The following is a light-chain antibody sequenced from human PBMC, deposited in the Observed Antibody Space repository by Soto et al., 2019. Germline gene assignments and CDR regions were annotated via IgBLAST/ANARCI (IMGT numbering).Light chain of an antibody. CDR3: QQYARSPWT. Sequence: EIVMTQSPATLSVSPGERATLSCRASQSVSSNLAWYQQKPGQAPRLLIYGASSRATGIPDRFSGSGSGTDFTLTISRLEPEDFAVYWCQQYARSPWTFGQGTKVEIK. V-gene: IGKV3-20*01. J-gene: IGKJ1*01. CDR2: GAS. CDR1: QSVSSN.